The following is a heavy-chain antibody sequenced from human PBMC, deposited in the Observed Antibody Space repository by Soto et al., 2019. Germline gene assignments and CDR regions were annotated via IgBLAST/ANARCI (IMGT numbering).Heavy chain of an antibody. CDR3: ARLYIKWFDP. Sequence: ASVKVSCKASGYTFTSYGISWVRQAPGQGFEWMGMIDPSGVTTNYAQKFQGRVTMTRDTSTSTVCMELSSLRSEDTAVYYCARLYIKWFDPWGQGTLVTVSS. J-gene: IGHJ5*02. V-gene: IGHV1-46*01. CDR1: GYTFTSYG. CDR2: IDPSGVTT. D-gene: IGHD4-4*01.